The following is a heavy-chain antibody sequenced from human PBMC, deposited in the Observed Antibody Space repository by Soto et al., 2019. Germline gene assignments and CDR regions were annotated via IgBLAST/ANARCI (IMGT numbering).Heavy chain of an antibody. CDR2: ISSDGRTT. CDR1: GFSFSSCW. J-gene: IGHJ4*02. V-gene: IGHV3-74*01. CDR3: ASLYSSAWARDY. Sequence: RLSCAASGFSFSSCWMHWVRQAPGKGLVWVSRISSDGRTTDYADSVKGRFTISRDNAKNTLYLQMNNLRDDDTAVYYCASLYSSAWARDYWGQGTLVTVSS. D-gene: IGHD6-19*01.